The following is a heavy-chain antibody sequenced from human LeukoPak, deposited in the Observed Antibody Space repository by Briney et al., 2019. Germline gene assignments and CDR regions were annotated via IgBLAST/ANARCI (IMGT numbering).Heavy chain of an antibody. CDR3: ARRAYCSSTSCAFDY. J-gene: IGHJ4*02. D-gene: IGHD2-2*01. CDR2: ISSSSSYI. V-gene: IGHV3-21*01. CDR1: GFTFSSYS. Sequence: PGGSLRLSCAASGFTFSSYSMNWVRQAPGKGLEWVSSISSSSSYIYYADSVKGRFTISRDNAKNSLYLQMNSLRAEDTAVYYCARRAYCSSTSCAFDYWGQGTPVTVSS.